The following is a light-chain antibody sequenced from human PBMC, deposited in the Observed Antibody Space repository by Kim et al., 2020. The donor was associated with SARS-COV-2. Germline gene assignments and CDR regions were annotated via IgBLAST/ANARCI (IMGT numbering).Light chain of an antibody. CDR2: AAY. V-gene: IGKV1-39*01. Sequence: SASVGDRVTITCRASQTVSRHLSWYQQRPGEAPNLLIYAAYTLHDGVPSRFSGGGSGTDFTLTISSLQPEDFATYYYLQTYTVPRTFGQGTKLEI. CDR1: QTVSRH. J-gene: IGKJ2*01. CDR3: LQTYTVPRT.